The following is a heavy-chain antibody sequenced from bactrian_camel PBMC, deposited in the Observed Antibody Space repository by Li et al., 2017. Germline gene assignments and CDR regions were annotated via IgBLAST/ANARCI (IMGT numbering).Heavy chain of an antibody. V-gene: IGHV3S40*01. J-gene: IGHJ6*01. Sequence: VQLVESGGGSVQAGGSLRLSCSASGYTISSGYMGWVRQAPEKGLEWVSAVNEGGFTTTYRDSVKGRFTISQDNARKTVFLQMNSLKPEDTAVYYCAPDTDYGLVESEHCGYWGQGTQVTVS. D-gene: IGHD5*01. CDR3: APDTDYGLVESEHCGY. CDR2: VNEGGFTT. CDR1: GYTISSGY.